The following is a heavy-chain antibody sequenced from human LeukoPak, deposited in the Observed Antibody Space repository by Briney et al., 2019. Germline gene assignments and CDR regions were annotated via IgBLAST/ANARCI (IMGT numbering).Heavy chain of an antibody. CDR2: ISGSGGST. Sequence: PGGSLRLSCAPSGFTFSSYAMSWVRQAPGKGLEWVSAISGSGGSTYYADSVKGRFTISRDNSKNTLYLQMNSLRAEDTAVYYCASIPGGGYSYGFLYFDYWGQGTLVTLSS. V-gene: IGHV3-23*01. D-gene: IGHD5-18*01. J-gene: IGHJ4*02. CDR1: GFTFSSYA. CDR3: ASIPGGGYSYGFLYFDY.